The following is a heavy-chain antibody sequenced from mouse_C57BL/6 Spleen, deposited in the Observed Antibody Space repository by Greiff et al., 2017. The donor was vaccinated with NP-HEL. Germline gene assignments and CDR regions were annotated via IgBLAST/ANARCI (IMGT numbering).Heavy chain of an antibody. CDR1: GYTFTSYW. J-gene: IGHJ4*01. CDR3: ARYYGYDEGYYAMDY. D-gene: IGHD2-2*01. Sequence: QVQLQQPGAELVMPGASVKLSCKASGYTFTSYWMHWVKQRPGQGLEWIGEIDPSDSYTNYNQKFKGKSTLTVDKSSSTAYMQLSSLTSEDSAVYYCARYYGYDEGYYAMDYWGQGTSVTVSS. V-gene: IGHV1-69*01. CDR2: IDPSDSYT.